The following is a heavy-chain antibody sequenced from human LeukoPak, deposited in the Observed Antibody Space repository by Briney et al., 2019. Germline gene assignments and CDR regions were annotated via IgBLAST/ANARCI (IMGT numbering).Heavy chain of an antibody. CDR3: ARFVPPNWFYT. Sequence: GGSLRLSCAASGLTFRNNWMHWVRHGPGKGLVWLSRINSDGGGAIYADSVKGRFTVSRDNAKNPLSLQMNSLRAEHTAVYYCARFVPPNWFYTSGQGALGTVSS. V-gene: IGHV3-74*01. CDR2: INSDGGGA. J-gene: IGHJ5*02. D-gene: IGHD3-16*01. CDR1: GLTFRNNW.